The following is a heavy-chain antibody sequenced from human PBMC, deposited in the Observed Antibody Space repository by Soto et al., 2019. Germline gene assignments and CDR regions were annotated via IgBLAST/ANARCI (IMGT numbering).Heavy chain of an antibody. Sequence: EVHLVESGGGLIQPGGSLRLSCAASGFTFSNYWMSWVRQAPGKGLEWVANIKQDGSEKYYVDSVKGRFTISRDNAKDSLYLQMNSLRADDTAVYYCARDLISGTTDYWGQGTLVTVSS. CDR1: GFTFSNYW. D-gene: IGHD1-20*01. J-gene: IGHJ4*02. V-gene: IGHV3-7*01. CDR3: ARDLISGTTDY. CDR2: IKQDGSEK.